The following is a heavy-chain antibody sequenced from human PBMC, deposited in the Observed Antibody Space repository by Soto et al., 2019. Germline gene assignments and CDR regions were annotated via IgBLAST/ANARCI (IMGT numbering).Heavy chain of an antibody. Sequence: ASLNVSGKASPYAFTSYRSRQARQAPGQGIEWMGWISAYNGNTTYAQKLQGRVTMTTDTSTMTPHIELRSLRSDDTAVYYCARGAYDFWSGYCDNADLNWFDPWGQGTLVPVSS. CDR3: ARGAYDFWSGYCDNADLNWFDP. V-gene: IGHV1-18*01. D-gene: IGHD3-3*01. CDR2: ISAYNGNT. CDR1: PYAFTSYR. J-gene: IGHJ5*02.